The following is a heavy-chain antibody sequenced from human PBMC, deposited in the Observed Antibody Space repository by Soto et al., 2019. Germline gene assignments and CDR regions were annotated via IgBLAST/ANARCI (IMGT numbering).Heavy chain of an antibody. CDR3: ARDLLITFGGVIANSTDV. J-gene: IGHJ6*04. D-gene: IGHD3-16*02. Sequence: QVQLVQSGAEVKKPWASVKVSCKASGYTFTSYGISWVRPAPGQGLEWMGWSSAYNGNTNYAQKLQGRVTMTTDTSTSKAYMELRILRYADTAVYYCARDLLITFGGVIANSTDVGGKGTKVTVSS. CDR1: GYTFTSYG. V-gene: IGHV1-18*01. CDR2: SSAYNGNT.